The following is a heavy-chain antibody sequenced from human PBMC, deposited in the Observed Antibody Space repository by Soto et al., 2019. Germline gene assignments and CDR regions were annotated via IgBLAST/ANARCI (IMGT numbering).Heavy chain of an antibody. CDR2: IYYSGST. V-gene: IGHV4-59*01. CDR1: GGPISSDS. D-gene: IGHD2-15*01. Sequence: PSENLSLTCTVSGGPISSDSWRWIRQPPGAGLEWFGDIYYSGSTNYNPSLKSRVTISVDTSKNQFSLKLISVTASDTAVYYCARDVRWEVVHYQDYYYYGMDVWGQGTTVTVS. CDR3: ARDVRWEVVHYQDYYYYGMDV. J-gene: IGHJ6*02.